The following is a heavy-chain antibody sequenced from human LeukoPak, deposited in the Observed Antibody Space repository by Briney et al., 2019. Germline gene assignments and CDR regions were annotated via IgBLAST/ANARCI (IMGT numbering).Heavy chain of an antibody. Sequence: GGSLRLSCAASGFTFSNYGMNWVRQAPGKGLELVSFISNSGGDIDYVDSVKGRFTFSRDNAKNSLYLQMNSLRDEDTAVYYCARDRGSSGWYYFDYWGQGALVTVSS. V-gene: IGHV3-48*02. CDR3: ARDRGSSGWYYFDY. CDR2: ISNSGGDI. CDR1: GFTFSNYG. D-gene: IGHD6-13*01. J-gene: IGHJ4*02.